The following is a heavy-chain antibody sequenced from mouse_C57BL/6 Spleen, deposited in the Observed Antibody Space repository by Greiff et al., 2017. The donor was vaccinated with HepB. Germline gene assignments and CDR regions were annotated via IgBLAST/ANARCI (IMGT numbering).Heavy chain of an antibody. CDR1: GFTFSSYA. V-gene: IGHV5-4*01. D-gene: IGHD2-1*01. CDR2: ISDGGSYT. Sequence: EVQLVESGGGLVKPGGSLKLSCAASGFTFSSYAMSWVRQTPEKRLEWVATISDGGSYTYYPDNVKGRFTISRDNAKNNLYLQMSHLKSEDTAMYYWARVDGNWYFDGWGTGTTVTVSS. J-gene: IGHJ1*03. CDR3: ARVDGNWYFDG.